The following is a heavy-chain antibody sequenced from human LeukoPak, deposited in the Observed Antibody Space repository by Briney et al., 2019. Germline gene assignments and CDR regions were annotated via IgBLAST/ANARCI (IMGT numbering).Heavy chain of an antibody. V-gene: IGHV3-30-3*01. CDR3: VRGEVYSSSRYVGDLLDY. D-gene: IGHD6-13*01. CDR1: GFTFSSYA. CDR2: ISYDGSNK. J-gene: IGHJ4*02. Sequence: PGGSLRLSCAASGFTFSSYAMHWVRQAPGKGLEWVAVISYDGSNKYYADSVKGRFTISRDNSKNTLYLQMNSLRAEDTAVYYCVRGEVYSSSRYVGDLLDYWGQGTLVTVSS.